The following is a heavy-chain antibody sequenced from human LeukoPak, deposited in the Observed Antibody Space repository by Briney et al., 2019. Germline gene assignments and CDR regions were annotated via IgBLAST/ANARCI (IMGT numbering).Heavy chain of an antibody. D-gene: IGHD2-8*01. V-gene: IGHV3-13*04. Sequence: GGSLRLSCAASVFSFSTYDMHWVRQATGKGPEWVAIIGTGGDTYYPGSVRGRFTISREQDKNSLYLQMNILLCGGTAVYYCARGVNTNGYHYDYWGQGTLVTVSS. CDR3: ARGVNTNGYHYDY. J-gene: IGHJ4*02. CDR1: VFSFSTYD. CDR2: IGTGGDT.